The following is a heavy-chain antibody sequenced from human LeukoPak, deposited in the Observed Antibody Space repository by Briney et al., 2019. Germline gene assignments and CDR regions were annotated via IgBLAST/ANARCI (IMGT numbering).Heavy chain of an antibody. CDR2: ISGSGGST. D-gene: IGHD2-2*02. CDR1: GFTFSSYA. Sequence: GGSLRLSCAASGFTFSSYAMSWVRQAPGKGLEWVSAISGSGGSTYYADSVKGRFTISRDNSKNTLYLQMNSLRAEDTAVYCCAKAFVARYCSSTSCHKFDYWGQGTLVTVSS. CDR3: AKAFVARYCSSTSCHKFDY. J-gene: IGHJ4*02. V-gene: IGHV3-23*01.